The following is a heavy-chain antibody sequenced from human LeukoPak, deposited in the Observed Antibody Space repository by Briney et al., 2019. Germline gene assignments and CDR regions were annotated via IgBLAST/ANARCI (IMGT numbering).Heavy chain of an antibody. CDR3: ARDRIWITMVRGVINRYYFDY. CDR2: IYYSGST. V-gene: IGHV4-39*07. Sequence: PSETLSLTCTVSGGSISSRTYYWGWIRQPPGKGLEWIGSIYYSGSTYYNPSLKSRVTISVDTSKNQFSLELSSVTAADTAVYYCARDRIWITMVRGVINRYYFDYWGQGTLVTVSS. CDR1: GGSISSRTYY. D-gene: IGHD3-10*01. J-gene: IGHJ4*02.